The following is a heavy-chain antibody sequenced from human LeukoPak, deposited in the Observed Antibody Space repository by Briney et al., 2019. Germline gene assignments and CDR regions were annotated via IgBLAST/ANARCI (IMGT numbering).Heavy chain of an antibody. J-gene: IGHJ4*02. D-gene: IGHD3-22*01. CDR2: ISGSGGFT. CDR1: GFTFSTYA. V-gene: IGHV3-23*01. CDR3: AKTPTRYYDSSGYYYFDF. Sequence: GGSLRLSCAASGFTFSTYAMTWVRQAPGKGLEWVSDISGSGGFTNYADSVKGRFTISRDNSKNTLYLQMNSLRAEDTAVYYCAKTPTRYYDSSGYYYFDFWGQGTLVTVSA.